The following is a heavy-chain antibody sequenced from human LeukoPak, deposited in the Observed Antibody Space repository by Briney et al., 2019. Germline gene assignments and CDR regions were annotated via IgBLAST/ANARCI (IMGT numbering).Heavy chain of an antibody. CDR2: IYYSAST. Sequence: PSETLSLTCTVSGGSISSSSYYWGWVRQPPGKGLEWIGSIYYSASTYYNPSLKSRVTISVDTSKNQFSLKLSSVTAADTAVYYCAKSSGSLFDPWGQGTLVTVSS. CDR1: GGSISSSSYY. CDR3: AKSSGSLFDP. J-gene: IGHJ5*02. V-gene: IGHV4-39*07. D-gene: IGHD3-10*01.